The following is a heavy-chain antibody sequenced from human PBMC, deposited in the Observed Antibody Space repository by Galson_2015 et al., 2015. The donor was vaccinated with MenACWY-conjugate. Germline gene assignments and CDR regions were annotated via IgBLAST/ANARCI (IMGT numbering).Heavy chain of an antibody. V-gene: IGHV3-7*03. D-gene: IGHD2-2*01. Sequence: SLRLSCAASGFIFNNYWMSWVRQVPGKGPEWVANIKQDGSEKYHVDSVRGRFTISRDNAKNSLYLQMNSLRAEDTAVYYCARDLGFYCSRNDCYSPYWGQGTLLTVSS. CDR1: GFIFNNYW. CDR2: IKQDGSEK. J-gene: IGHJ4*02. CDR3: ARDLGFYCSRNDCYSPY.